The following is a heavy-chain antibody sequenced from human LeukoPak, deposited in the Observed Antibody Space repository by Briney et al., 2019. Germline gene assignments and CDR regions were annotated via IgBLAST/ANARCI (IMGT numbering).Heavy chain of an antibody. V-gene: IGHV5-51*01. CDR1: GSSFTTYW. Sequence: GASLKISCKGSGSSFTTYWIAWLRQMRGKGLELMGIIYPGDSDTRYSPSFQGQVTISADKSISTAYLQWSSLKASDTAMYYCARSYSSSWYTTFDYWGQGTLVTVSS. J-gene: IGHJ4*02. CDR2: IYPGDSDT. CDR3: ARSYSSSWYTTFDY. D-gene: IGHD6-13*01.